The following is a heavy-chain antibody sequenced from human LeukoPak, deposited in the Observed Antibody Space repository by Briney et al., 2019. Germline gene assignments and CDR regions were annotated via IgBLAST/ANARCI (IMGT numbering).Heavy chain of an antibody. CDR1: GFTFNSYA. CDR2: ISGSGGNT. D-gene: IGHD6-13*01. Sequence: PGGSLRLSCAASGFTFNSYAMSWVRQAPGKGLEWVAAISGSGGNTYYADSVKGRFTISRDNSKNTLYLQMNSLRDEDTAVYYCAKDLGASSSWYVFDYWGQGTLVTVSS. CDR3: AKDLGASSSWYVFDY. V-gene: IGHV3-23*01. J-gene: IGHJ4*02.